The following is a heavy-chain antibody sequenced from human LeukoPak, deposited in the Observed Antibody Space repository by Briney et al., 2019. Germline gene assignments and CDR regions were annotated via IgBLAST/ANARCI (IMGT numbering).Heavy chain of an antibody. J-gene: IGHJ3*01. D-gene: IGHD2-15*01. CDR1: GGSISSSSYY. Sequence: SETLSLTCTVSGGSISSSSYYWGWIRQPPGKGLEWIGSIYYSGSTYYNPSLKSRVTISVDTSKNQFSLKLSSVTAADTAVYYCAQSPPAYCSGGSCYSGDSTWGQGTMVTVSS. V-gene: IGHV4-39*01. CDR2: IYYSGST. CDR3: AQSPPAYCSGGSCYSGDST.